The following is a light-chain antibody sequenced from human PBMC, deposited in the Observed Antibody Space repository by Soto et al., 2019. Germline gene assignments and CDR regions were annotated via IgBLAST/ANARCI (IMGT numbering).Light chain of an antibody. Sequence: DIQMTQAPSSLSASVGDRVTITCRASQTIKNYLNWYQQKPGKAPKLLIYAASSLQSGVPSRFSGSGSGTDFTLTISSLQAEDSATYFCQESITAPLTFGGGTKVEVK. V-gene: IGKV1-39*01. CDR3: QESITAPLT. CDR2: AAS. J-gene: IGKJ4*01. CDR1: QTIKNY.